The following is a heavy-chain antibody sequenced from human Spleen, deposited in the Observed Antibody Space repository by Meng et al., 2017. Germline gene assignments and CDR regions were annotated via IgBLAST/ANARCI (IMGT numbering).Heavy chain of an antibody. J-gene: IGHJ2*01. CDR3: ARGGLEYWYFDL. D-gene: IGHD5-24*01. V-gene: IGHV4-34*01. CDR1: GGSFSGYY. CDR2: INHSGST. Sequence: SQTPSLTCAVYGGSFSGYYWSWIRQPPGKGLEWIGEINHSGSTNYNPSLKSRVTISVDTSKNQFSLKLSSVTAADTAVYYCARGGLEYWYFDLWGRGTLVTVSS.